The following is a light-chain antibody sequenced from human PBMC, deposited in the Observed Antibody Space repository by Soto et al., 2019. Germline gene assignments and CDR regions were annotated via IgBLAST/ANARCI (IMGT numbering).Light chain of an antibody. Sequence: DIQMTQSPSTLSASVGDRVTITCRASQSISTWLAWYQHKPGKAPKLLIYKASTLEKGVPSRFSGSGAGTEFTLTINSLQPDDFATYYCQQYNRYWTFGEGTKVEIK. V-gene: IGKV1-5*03. CDR3: QQYNRYWT. CDR2: KAS. CDR1: QSISTW. J-gene: IGKJ1*01.